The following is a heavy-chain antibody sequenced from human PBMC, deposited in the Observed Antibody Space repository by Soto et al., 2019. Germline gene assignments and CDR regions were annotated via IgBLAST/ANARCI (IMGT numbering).Heavy chain of an antibody. CDR1: GGSISSYY. D-gene: IGHD3-3*01. V-gene: IGHV4-59*12. CDR3: ARDTGPKYYDFWSGYYVSYYYYGMDA. CDR2: IYYSGST. J-gene: IGHJ6*02. Sequence: SETLSLTCTVSGGSISSYYWSWIRQPPGKGLEWIGYIYYSGSTYYNPSLKSRVTISVDTSKNQFSLKLSSVTAADTAVYYCARDTGPKYYDFWSGYYVSYYYYGMDAWGQGTTVTVSS.